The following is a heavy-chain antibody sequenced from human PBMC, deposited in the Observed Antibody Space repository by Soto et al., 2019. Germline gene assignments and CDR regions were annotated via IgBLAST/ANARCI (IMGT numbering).Heavy chain of an antibody. D-gene: IGHD7-27*01. CDR1: GFTFSSCG. CDR2: ISYDGSNK. Sequence: GGSLRLSCAASGFTFSSCGMHWVRQAPGKGLEWVAVISYDGSNKYYADSVKGRFTISRDNSKNTLYLQMNSLRAEDTAVYYCAKLSDGENDFDYWGQGTLVTVSS. J-gene: IGHJ4*02. CDR3: AKLSDGENDFDY. V-gene: IGHV3-30*18.